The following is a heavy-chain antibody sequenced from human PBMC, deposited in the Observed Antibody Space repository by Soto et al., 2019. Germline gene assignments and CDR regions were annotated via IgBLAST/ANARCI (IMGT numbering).Heavy chain of an antibody. CDR2: ISYDESSK. D-gene: IGHD1-1*01. Sequence: PGGSLRLSCAASGFTFSRYAFHWVRQAPGKGLEWVALISYDESSKFYADSVKGRFTISRDNSNNALYLQMNSLTAEDTALYFCARATSSNWKFSDFWGQGTLVTVSS. V-gene: IGHV3-30-3*01. J-gene: IGHJ4*02. CDR3: ARATSSNWKFSDF. CDR1: GFTFSRYA.